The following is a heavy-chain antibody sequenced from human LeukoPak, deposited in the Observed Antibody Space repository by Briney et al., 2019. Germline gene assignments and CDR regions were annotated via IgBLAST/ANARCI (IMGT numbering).Heavy chain of an antibody. V-gene: IGHV3-7*01. CDR3: ARTVPGYPDDYFDY. J-gene: IGHJ4*02. CDR1: GFTFSSYW. D-gene: IGHD6-19*01. Sequence: GGSLRLSCAASGFTFSSYWMSWVRQAPGKGLEWVANIKQDGSAIYYVDSVKGRFTISRDNAKNSLYLQMNGLTVADTAVYYCARTVPGYPDDYFDYWGQGTLVTVSS. CDR2: IKQDGSAI.